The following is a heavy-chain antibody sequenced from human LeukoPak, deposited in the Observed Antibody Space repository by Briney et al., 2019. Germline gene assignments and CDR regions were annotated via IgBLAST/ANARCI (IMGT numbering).Heavy chain of an antibody. CDR1: GFTFSSYA. CDR2: ISGSGGST. V-gene: IGHV3-23*01. Sequence: GGSLRLSCAASGFTFSSYAMSWVRQAPGKGLEWVSAISGSGGSTYYADSVKGRFTISRDNSKNTLYLQMNSLRAEDTAVYYCARDSRITMVRGVLDWFDPWGQGTLVTVSS. J-gene: IGHJ5*02. CDR3: ARDSRITMVRGVLDWFDP. D-gene: IGHD3-10*01.